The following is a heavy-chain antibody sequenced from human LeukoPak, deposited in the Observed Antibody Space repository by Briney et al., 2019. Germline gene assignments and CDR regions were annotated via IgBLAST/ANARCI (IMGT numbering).Heavy chain of an antibody. Sequence: SGGSLRLSCAASGFTFSSYGMHWVRQAPGKGLEWVAFIRYDGSNKYYADSVKGRFTISRDNSKNTLYLQMNSLRVQDTAVYYCATDMRGGSSSSPAWGQGTLVTVSS. CDR3: ATDMRGGSSSSPA. V-gene: IGHV3-30*02. CDR2: IRYDGSNK. D-gene: IGHD6-6*01. J-gene: IGHJ5*02. CDR1: GFTFSSYG.